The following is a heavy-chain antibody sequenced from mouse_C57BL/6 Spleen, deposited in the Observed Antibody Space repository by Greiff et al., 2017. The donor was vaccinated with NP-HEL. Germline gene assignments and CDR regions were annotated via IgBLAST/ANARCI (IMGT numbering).Heavy chain of an antibody. Sequence: DVHLVESGGGLVKPGGSLKLSCAASGFTFSSYAMSWVRQTPEKRLEWVATISDGGSYTYYPDNVKGRFTISRDNAKNNLYLQMSHLKSEDTAMYYCARDTTVVERSFAYWGQGTLVTVSA. CDR3: ARDTTVVERSFAY. CDR1: GFTFSSYA. D-gene: IGHD1-1*01. J-gene: IGHJ3*01. V-gene: IGHV5-4*01. CDR2: ISDGGSYT.